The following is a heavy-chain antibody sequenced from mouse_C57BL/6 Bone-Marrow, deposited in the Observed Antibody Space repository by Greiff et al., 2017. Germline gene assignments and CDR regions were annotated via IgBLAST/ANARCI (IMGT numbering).Heavy chain of an antibody. V-gene: IGHV1-19*01. CDR2: INPYNGGT. D-gene: IGHD1-1*01. Sequence: EVQLQQSGPVLVKPGASVKMSCKASGYTFTDYYMNWVKQSHGKSLEWIGVINPYNGGTSYNQKFKGKATLTVDKSSSTAYMELNSLTSEDSAVYYCARGAIGPITDWYFDVWGTGTTVTVSS. J-gene: IGHJ1*03. CDR1: GYTFTDYY. CDR3: ARGAIGPITDWYFDV.